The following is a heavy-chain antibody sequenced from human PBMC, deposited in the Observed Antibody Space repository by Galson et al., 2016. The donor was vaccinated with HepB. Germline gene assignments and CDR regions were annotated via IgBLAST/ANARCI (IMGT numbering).Heavy chain of an antibody. CDR1: GFTFSMYG. V-gene: IGHV3-23*01. D-gene: IGHD3-10*01. Sequence: SLRLSCAASGFTFSMYGMSWVRQAPGKGLEWVSSISGSRGNTYYADFVKGLFTISRDNSKNTVYLQMSSLRVDDTAVYYCAKVGWREYDGYWGQGTLVTVSS. J-gene: IGHJ4*02. CDR3: AKVGWREYDGY. CDR2: ISGSRGNT.